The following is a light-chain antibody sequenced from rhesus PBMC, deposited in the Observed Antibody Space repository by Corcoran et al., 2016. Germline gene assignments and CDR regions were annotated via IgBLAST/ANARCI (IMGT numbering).Light chain of an antibody. V-gene: IGKV1-74*01. Sequence: DIQMTQSPSSLSASVGDRVTITCRASENVNNYLNWYQQKPGKAPKLLIYKASTLKSGVPSRFSGSGSGTDYTFTISSLQPEDVATYYCQHGYGTPLTFGGGTKVGLK. CDR1: ENVNNY. CDR2: KAS. CDR3: QHGYGTPLT. J-gene: IGKJ4*01.